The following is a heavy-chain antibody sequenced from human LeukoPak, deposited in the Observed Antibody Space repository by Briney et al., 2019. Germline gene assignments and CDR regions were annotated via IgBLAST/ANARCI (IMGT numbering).Heavy chain of an antibody. Sequence: GRSLRLSCAASGFTFSSYGMHCVRQAPGKGLEWVAVIWYDGSNKYYADSVKGRFTISRDNSKNTLYLQMNSLRAEDTAVYYCASYLQYDAFDIWGQGTMVTVSS. CDR2: IWYDGSNK. J-gene: IGHJ3*02. CDR3: ASYLQYDAFDI. D-gene: IGHD4-11*01. V-gene: IGHV3-33*01. CDR1: GFTFSSYG.